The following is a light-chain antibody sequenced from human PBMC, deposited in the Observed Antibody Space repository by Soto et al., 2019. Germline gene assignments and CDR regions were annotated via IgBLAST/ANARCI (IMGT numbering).Light chain of an antibody. J-gene: IGKJ5*01. Sequence: DIQMTQSPSSLSASVGAGVTITCRASQSISTYLNWYQQTPGKAPKLLIYAASSLQSGVPSRFSGSGSGTDCTFTISSLQPEDIATYYCQQYDNLPITFGQGTRLEIK. V-gene: IGKV1-33*01. CDR1: QSISTY. CDR2: AAS. CDR3: QQYDNLPIT.